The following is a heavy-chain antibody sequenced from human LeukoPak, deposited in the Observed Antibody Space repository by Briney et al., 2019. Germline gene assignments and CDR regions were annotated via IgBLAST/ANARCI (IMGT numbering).Heavy chain of an antibody. J-gene: IGHJ4*02. D-gene: IGHD3-10*01. CDR1: GYSFTSHA. CDR2: LNTNTGNP. Sequence: GASVKVSCKASGYSFTSHALNWLRQAPGQGPEWMGWLNTNTGNPTYAQGFTGRFVFSLDTSVSTAYLQISSLKAEDTAVYYCARGVGDYGSGSYYLFDYWGQGTLVTVSS. CDR3: ARGVGDYGSGSYYLFDY. V-gene: IGHV7-4-1*02.